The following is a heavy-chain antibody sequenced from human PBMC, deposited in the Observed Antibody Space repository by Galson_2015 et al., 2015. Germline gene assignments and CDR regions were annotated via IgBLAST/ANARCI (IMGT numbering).Heavy chain of an antibody. CDR2: ISYDGSNK. Sequence: ALRLCCAAAGFTFGSYAMHWVGQAPGKGLEGVAVISYDGSNKYYADSVKGRFTISRDNSKNTLYLQMNSLRADDTAVYYCARDVLSVGWLQFPWFDPWCQGTLVTVSS. D-gene: IGHD5-24*01. V-gene: IGHV3-30-3*01. J-gene: IGHJ5*02. CDR1: GFTFGSYA. CDR3: ARDVLSVGWLQFPWFDP.